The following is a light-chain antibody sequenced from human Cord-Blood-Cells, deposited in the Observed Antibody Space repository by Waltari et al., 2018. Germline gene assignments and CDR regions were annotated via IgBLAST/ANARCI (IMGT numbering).Light chain of an antibody. J-gene: IGLJ2*01. CDR2: EVS. Sequence: QSALPQPPSASGPPGQSVTFPCPETSRDVGGYTNFSWYQQHPGKAPKLMIYEVSKRPSGVPDRFSGSKSGNTASLTVSGLQAEDEADYYCSSYAGSNNLVFGGGTKLTVL. CDR1: SRDVGGYTN. CDR3: SSYAGSNNLV. V-gene: IGLV2-8*01.